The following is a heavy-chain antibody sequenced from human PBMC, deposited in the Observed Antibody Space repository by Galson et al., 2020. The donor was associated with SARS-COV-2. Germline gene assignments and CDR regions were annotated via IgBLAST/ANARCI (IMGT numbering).Heavy chain of an antibody. Sequence: LSLTCAASGFTFSNAWMSWVRQAPGKGLEWVGRIKSKTDGGTTDYAAPVKGRFTISRDDSKNTLYLQMNSLKTEDTAVYYCTTERYYEYVWGSYRPANLGQGTLVTVSS. CDR3: TTERYYEYVWGSYRPAN. V-gene: IGHV3-15*01. CDR1: GFTFSNAW. D-gene: IGHD3-16*02. J-gene: IGHJ4*02. CDR2: IKSKTDGGTT.